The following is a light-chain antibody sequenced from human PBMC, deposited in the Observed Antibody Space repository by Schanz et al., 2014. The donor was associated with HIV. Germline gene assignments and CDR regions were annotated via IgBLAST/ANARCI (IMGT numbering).Light chain of an antibody. CDR1: QSILFSSNNRNY. CDR2: WSS. Sequence: DIVMTQSPDSLAVSLGERAVINCKSSQSILFSSNNRNYLAWYQQKPGQPPKLLIYWSSSRESGVPDRFTGSGSGTDFTLTISGLQAEDVAVYYCQQYSAVPFTFGPGTKVEI. V-gene: IGKV4-1*01. CDR3: QQYSAVPFT. J-gene: IGKJ3*01.